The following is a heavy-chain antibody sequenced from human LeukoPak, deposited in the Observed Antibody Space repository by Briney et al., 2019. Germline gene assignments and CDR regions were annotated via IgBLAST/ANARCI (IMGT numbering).Heavy chain of an antibody. J-gene: IGHJ4*02. CDR3: AKDRRIMMAFGGVQSYYFDY. CDR1: GFTFSSYA. CDR2: VSRSGGTT. V-gene: IGHV3-23*01. D-gene: IGHD3-16*01. Sequence: GGSLRLSCAASGFTFSSYAMSWVRQAPGKGLEWVSAVSRSGGTTYYADSVKGRFTISRDNSKNTLYLQMNTLRVEDTAVYYCAKDRRIMMAFGGVQSYYFDYWGQGTLVTVSS.